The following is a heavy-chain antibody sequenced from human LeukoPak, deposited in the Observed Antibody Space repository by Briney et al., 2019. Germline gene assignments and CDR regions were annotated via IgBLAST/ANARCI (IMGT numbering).Heavy chain of an antibody. V-gene: IGHV3-23*01. CDR3: ARAGAYDYVWGSYLDY. D-gene: IGHD3-16*02. Sequence: GGSLRLSCTASGFTFSSYAMSWVRQAPGKGLEWVSTMSGSGDSTYYADSVKGRFTVSRDNSKNTLYLQMNSLRAEDTAVYYCARAGAYDYVWGSYLDYWGQGTLVTVSS. CDR2: MSGSGDST. CDR1: GFTFSSYA. J-gene: IGHJ4*02.